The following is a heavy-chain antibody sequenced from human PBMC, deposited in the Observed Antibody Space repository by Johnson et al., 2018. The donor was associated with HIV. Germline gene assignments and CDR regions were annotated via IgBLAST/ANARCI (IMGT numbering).Heavy chain of an antibody. CDR2: ITSARSTT. D-gene: IGHD6-19*01. CDR1: GFTFDDYA. V-gene: IGHV3-74*01. CDR3: ARDFGYRSGWYRDDAFDI. Sequence: VQLVESGGGSLQPGRSLRLSCAASGFTFDDYAMHCVRQAPGKGLVWVSRITSARSTTRYADSVKGRFTISRDNAKNTLYLQMNSLRAEEPAVYYCARDFGYRSGWYRDDAFDIWGHGTMVTVSS. J-gene: IGHJ3*02.